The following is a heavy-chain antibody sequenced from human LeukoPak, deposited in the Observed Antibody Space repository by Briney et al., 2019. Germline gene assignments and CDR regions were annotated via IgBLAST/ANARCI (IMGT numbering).Heavy chain of an antibody. D-gene: IGHD2-2*01. Sequence: SVTVACKASGGTFSSYAISWVRPAPGQGLEWMGGIIPIFGTANYAQKFQGRVTITTDESTSTAYMELSSLRSEDTAVYYCATDGENCSSTGCLVDYYYMDVWGKGTTVTVSS. J-gene: IGHJ6*03. V-gene: IGHV1-69*05. CDR1: GGTFSSYA. CDR3: ATDGENCSSTGCLVDYYYMDV. CDR2: IIPIFGTA.